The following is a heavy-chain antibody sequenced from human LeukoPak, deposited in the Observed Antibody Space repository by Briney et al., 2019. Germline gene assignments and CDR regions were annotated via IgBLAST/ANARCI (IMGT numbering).Heavy chain of an antibody. V-gene: IGHV3-23*01. CDR1: GFTFSNYA. D-gene: IGHD5-24*01. CDR3: AKSGYNRFDY. Sequence: PGGSLRLSCAASGFTFSNYAMSWVRQAPGKGLEWVSAISGSASSTYHADSVKGRFTISRDNSKNTLYLQMNSLRAEDTAVYYCAKSGYNRFDYWGQGTLVTVSS. CDR2: ISGSASST. J-gene: IGHJ4*02.